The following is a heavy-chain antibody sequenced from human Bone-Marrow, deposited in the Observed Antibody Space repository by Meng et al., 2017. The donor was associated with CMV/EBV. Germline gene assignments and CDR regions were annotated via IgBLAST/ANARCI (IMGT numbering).Heavy chain of an antibody. J-gene: IGHJ5*02. CDR3: ARAVSYYDFWSGFPHNWFDP. V-gene: IGHV3-48*04. CDR1: GFTFSSYS. Sequence: GGSLRLSCAASGFTFSSYSMNWVRQAPGKGLEWVSSISSSSSTIYYADSVKGRFTTSRDNAKNSLYLQMNSLRAEDTAVYYCARAVSYYDFWSGFPHNWFDPWGQGTLVTVSS. D-gene: IGHD3-3*01. CDR2: ISSSSSTI.